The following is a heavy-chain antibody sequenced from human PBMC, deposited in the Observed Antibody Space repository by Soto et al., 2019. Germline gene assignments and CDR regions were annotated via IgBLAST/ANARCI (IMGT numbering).Heavy chain of an antibody. D-gene: IGHD4-17*01. J-gene: IGHJ4*02. CDR3: AKDHLETTVTTPSY. Sequence: ESGGGVVKPGRSLSLSCAASGFTFSSYGMHSVRQAPGKGLEWVAVISYDGNNKYYADSVKGRFNIARDNFKNTLYLQMDSLRAEDTAMYYCAKDHLETTVTTPSYWGQGTLVTVSS. V-gene: IGHV3-30*18. CDR1: GFTFSSYG. CDR2: ISYDGNNK.